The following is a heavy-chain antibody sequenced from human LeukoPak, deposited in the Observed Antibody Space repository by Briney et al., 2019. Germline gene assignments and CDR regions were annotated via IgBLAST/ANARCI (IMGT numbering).Heavy chain of an antibody. CDR1: GFTFSNVW. J-gene: IGHJ3*02. D-gene: IGHD6-6*01. CDR3: ARGPSIAARYDAFDI. V-gene: IGHV3-11*04. Sequence: GGSLRLSCAASGFTFSNVWMSWVRQAPGKGLEWVSYISSSGNTISYADSVKGRFTISRDNGKNSLYLQVISLRAEDTAVYYCARGPSIAARYDAFDIWGQGTMVTVSS. CDR2: ISSSGNTI.